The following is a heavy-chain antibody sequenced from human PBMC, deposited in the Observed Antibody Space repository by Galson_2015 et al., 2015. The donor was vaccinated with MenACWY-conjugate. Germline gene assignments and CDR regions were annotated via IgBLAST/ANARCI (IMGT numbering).Heavy chain of an antibody. V-gene: IGHV3-33*01. CDR3: ARVIGSIWNWHFDY. CDR1: GFTFRNYG. Sequence: SLRLSCAASGFTFRNYGMFWVRQAPGRGLEWVAIIWYDGSNQYYADSVKGRFTISRDNSKNTLYLQMNNLRAEDTAVYYCARVIGSIWNWHFDYWGQGTLVSVSS. D-gene: IGHD6-13*01. CDR2: IWYDGSNQ. J-gene: IGHJ4*02.